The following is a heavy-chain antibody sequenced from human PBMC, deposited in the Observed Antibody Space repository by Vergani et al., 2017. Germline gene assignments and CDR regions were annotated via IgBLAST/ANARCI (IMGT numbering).Heavy chain of an antibody. V-gene: IGHV1-69*06. J-gene: IGHJ4*02. CDR1: GGTFSSYA. CDR2: IIPIFGTA. Sequence: QVQLVQSGAEVKKPGSSVKVSCKASGGTFSSYAISWVRQAPGQGLEWMGGIIPIFGTANYAQKFQGRVTMTRDTSISTAYMELSRLRSDDTAVYYCARDRRGYALGFDYWGQGTLVTVSS. D-gene: IGHD5-12*01. CDR3: ARDRRGYALGFDY.